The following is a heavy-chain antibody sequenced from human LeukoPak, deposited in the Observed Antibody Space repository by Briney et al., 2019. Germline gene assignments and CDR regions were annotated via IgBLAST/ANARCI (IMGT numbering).Heavy chain of an antibody. D-gene: IGHD2-15*01. CDR3: WLQRMVAAYFDS. CDR2: IHDSGST. CDR1: GGSISSSSYY. V-gene: IGHV4-39*07. Sequence: SETLSLTSSVSGGSISSSSYYWGWIRQPPAKGLDWIGSIHDSGSTYYNQTLKSRVTISVDTSKNQFSLQLSSVTAADTAVYYCWLQRMVAAYFDSWGQGTLVTVSS. J-gene: IGHJ4*02.